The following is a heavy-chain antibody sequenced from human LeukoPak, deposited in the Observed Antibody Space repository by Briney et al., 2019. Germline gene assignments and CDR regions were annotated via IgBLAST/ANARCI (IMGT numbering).Heavy chain of an antibody. V-gene: IGHV4-4*02. CDR3: AGVADFGELLYFDY. Sequence: SETLSLTCAVSGGSISSSNWWSGVRQPPGKGLEWIGEIYHSGSTNYNPSLKSRVTISVDKSKNQFSLKLSSVTAADTAVYYCAGVADFGELLYFDYWGQGTLVTVSS. J-gene: IGHJ4*02. D-gene: IGHD3-10*01. CDR2: IYHSGST. CDR1: GGSISSSNW.